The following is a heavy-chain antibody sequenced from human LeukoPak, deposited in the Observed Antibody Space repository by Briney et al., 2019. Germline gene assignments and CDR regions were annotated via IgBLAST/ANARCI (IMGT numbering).Heavy chain of an antibody. D-gene: IGHD1-20*01. V-gene: IGHV3-48*01. CDR1: GLTFSSHW. CDR3: ARPGEGDNWNPWVV. CDR2: ISNSRTTI. Sequence: GGSLRLSCAASGLTFSSHWMHWVRQAPGKVLEWVSYISNSRTTIYYADSVKGRFTISRDNAKSSLYLQMNSLRAEDTAVYYCARPGEGDNWNPWVVWGQGTLVTVSS. J-gene: IGHJ4*02.